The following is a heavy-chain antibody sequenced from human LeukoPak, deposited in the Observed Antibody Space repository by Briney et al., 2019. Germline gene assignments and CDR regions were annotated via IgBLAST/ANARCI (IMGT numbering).Heavy chain of an antibody. CDR1: GFTFSGYE. J-gene: IGHJ5*02. Sequence: PGGSLRLSCTASGFTFSGYEMTWVRQAPGKGLVWVSRINPDGSSASYADSVKGRFTISRDNAKNTLYLQMNSLRAEDTAVYYCARFKVTVTSIPWGQGTLVTVSS. V-gene: IGHV3-74*01. CDR2: INPDGSSA. CDR3: ARFKVTVTSIP. D-gene: IGHD4-11*01.